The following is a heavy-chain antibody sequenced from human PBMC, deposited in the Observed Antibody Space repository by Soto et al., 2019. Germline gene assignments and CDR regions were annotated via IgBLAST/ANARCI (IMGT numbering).Heavy chain of an antibody. J-gene: IGHJ6*03. CDR3: ARGRDVVVVAASYYYYMDV. Sequence: SETLSLTCAVYGGSFSGYYWSWIRQPPGKGLEWIGEINHSGSTNYNPSLKSRVTISVDTSKNQFSLKLSSVTAADTAVYYCARGRDVVVVAASYYYYMDVWGKGTTVTVSS. D-gene: IGHD2-15*01. V-gene: IGHV4-34*01. CDR2: INHSGST. CDR1: GGSFSGYY.